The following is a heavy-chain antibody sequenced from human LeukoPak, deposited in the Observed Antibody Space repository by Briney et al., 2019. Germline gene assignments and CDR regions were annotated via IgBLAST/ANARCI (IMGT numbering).Heavy chain of an antibody. CDR3: ARGWYNFDY. CDR1: GFIFSNYA. Sequence: PGGSLRLSCAASGFIFSNYAMSWVRQAPGKGLEWVSGINNSGDRRFYADSVKGRFTISRDNSNNTLYLQMNSLRAEDTAVYYCARGWYNFDYWGQGTRVTVSS. V-gene: IGHV3-23*01. CDR2: INNSGDRR. J-gene: IGHJ4*02. D-gene: IGHD6-19*01.